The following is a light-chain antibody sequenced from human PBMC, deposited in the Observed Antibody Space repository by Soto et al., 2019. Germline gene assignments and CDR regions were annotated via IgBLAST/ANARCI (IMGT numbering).Light chain of an antibody. J-gene: IGKJ5*01. CDR3: QQYNNWS. V-gene: IGKV3-15*01. CDR1: QSVGSN. Sequence: EVVMTQSPATLSVSPGETATLSCRASQSVGSNLAWYQQKPGKATRLLIYAASNRATGIPARFRGSGSGTEFTLTISSLQSEDLAVYYCQQYNNWSFGQGTRLEIK. CDR2: AAS.